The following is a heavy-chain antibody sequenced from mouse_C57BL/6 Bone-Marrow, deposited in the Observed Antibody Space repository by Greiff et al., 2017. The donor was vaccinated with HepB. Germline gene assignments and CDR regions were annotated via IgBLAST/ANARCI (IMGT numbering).Heavy chain of an antibody. V-gene: IGHV3-8*01. CDR1: GYSITSDY. J-gene: IGHJ1*03. CDR2: ISYSGST. CDR3: ARHYYGSSYGYFDV. Sequence: EVQGVESGPGLAKPSQTLSLTCSVTGYSITSDYRNWIRKFPGNKLEYMGYISYSGSTYYNPSLKSRISITRDTSKNQYYLQLNSVTTEDTATYYCARHYYGSSYGYFDVWGTGTTVTVSS. D-gene: IGHD1-1*01.